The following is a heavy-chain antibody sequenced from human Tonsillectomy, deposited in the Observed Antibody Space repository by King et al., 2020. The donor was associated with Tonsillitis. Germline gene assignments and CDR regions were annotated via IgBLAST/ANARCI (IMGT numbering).Heavy chain of an antibody. CDR1: GYTFSNYG. CDR3: ARVDIVVVPDTPNGGWFDP. CDR2: ISAYNGNT. Sequence: QLVQSGTEVKKPGASVKVSCKASGYTFSNYGISWVRQAPGQGLEWMGWISAYNGNTNYAEKFQGRVTMTTETSTTTASMELRSLRSDDPAVYYCARVDIVVVPDTPNGGWFDPWGQGTLVTVSS. J-gene: IGHJ5*02. V-gene: IGHV1-18*01. D-gene: IGHD2-2*01.